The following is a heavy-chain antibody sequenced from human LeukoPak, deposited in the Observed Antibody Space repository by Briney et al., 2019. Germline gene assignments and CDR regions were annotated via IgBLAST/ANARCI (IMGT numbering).Heavy chain of an antibody. J-gene: IGHJ4*02. CDR1: GFTFSSYS. Sequence: GGSLRLSCAASGFTFSSYSMNWVRQAPGKGLEWVSYISSSSSTIYYADSVKGRFTISRDNAKNSLYLQMNSLRAEDTAVYYCAKDSAGTTPYYFDYWGQGTLVTVSS. CDR2: ISSSSSTI. D-gene: IGHD2/OR15-2a*01. CDR3: AKDSAGTTPYYFDY. V-gene: IGHV3-48*01.